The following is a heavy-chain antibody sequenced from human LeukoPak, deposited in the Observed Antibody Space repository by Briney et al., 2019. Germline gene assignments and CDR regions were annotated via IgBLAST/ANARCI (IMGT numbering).Heavy chain of an antibody. CDR3: ATEVIRCTHTGCYQTFDF. Sequence: PSQTLSLTCNVSGGSISSSGYYWNWIRQPSGKGLEWIGYIFHSGSTYYSPSFENRVAISIDKSKSQFSLNLTSVTAPDTAVYYCATEVIRCTHTGCYQTFDFWGQGTRVIVSS. CDR2: IFHSGST. CDR1: GGSISSSGYY. J-gene: IGHJ4*02. D-gene: IGHD2-2*01. V-gene: IGHV4-30-2*01.